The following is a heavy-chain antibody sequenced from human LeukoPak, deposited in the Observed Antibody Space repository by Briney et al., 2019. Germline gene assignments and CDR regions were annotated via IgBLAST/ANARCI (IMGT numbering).Heavy chain of an antibody. J-gene: IGHJ3*02. Sequence: ASVKVSCKASGDTFTSYDINWVRQTTGQGLEWMGWMNPNSGNTGYAQKFQGRVTMTRNTSISTAYMELSSLRSEDTAVYYCASVGAAAVGAFDIWGQGTMVTVSS. CDR3: ASVGAAAVGAFDI. CDR2: MNPNSGNT. D-gene: IGHD6-13*01. CDR1: GDTFTSYD. V-gene: IGHV1-8*01.